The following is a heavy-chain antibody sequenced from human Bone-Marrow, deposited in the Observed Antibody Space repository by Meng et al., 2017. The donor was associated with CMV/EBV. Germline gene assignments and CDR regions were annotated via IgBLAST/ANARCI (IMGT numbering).Heavy chain of an antibody. CDR1: GGSISSSY. CDR3: ARRGLLRYSSWYFDL. J-gene: IGHJ2*01. Sequence: HGQLKEAGPGLWRPSWTLSPTFIVSGGSISSSYWSWNRQPAGKGLEWIGRIYTSGSTNSNPSLKSRVTMSVDTSKNQFSLKLSSVTAADTAVYYCARRGLLRYSSWYFDLWGRGTLVTVSS. D-gene: IGHD3-9*01. CDR2: IYTSGST. V-gene: IGHV4-4*07.